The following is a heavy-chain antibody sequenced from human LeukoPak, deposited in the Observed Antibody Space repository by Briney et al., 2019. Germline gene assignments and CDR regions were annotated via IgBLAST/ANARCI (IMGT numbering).Heavy chain of an antibody. Sequence: ASVKVSRKASGYTFTSYDINWVRQATGQGLEWMGWMNPNSGNTGYAQKFQGRVTMTRNTSISTAYMELSSLRSEDTAVYYCARANGASGYDFDYWGQGTLVTVSS. CDR2: MNPNSGNT. CDR1: GYTFTSYD. V-gene: IGHV1-8*01. CDR3: ARANGASGYDFDY. D-gene: IGHD5-12*01. J-gene: IGHJ4*02.